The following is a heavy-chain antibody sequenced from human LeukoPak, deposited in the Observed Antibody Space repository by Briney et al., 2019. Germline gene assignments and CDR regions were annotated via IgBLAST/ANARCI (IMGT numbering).Heavy chain of an antibody. CDR2: ISSDGGRT. J-gene: IGHJ4*02. V-gene: IGHV3-64D*09. CDR1: GFTFRTYS. CDR3: VKDRLGPPSTPFDY. D-gene: IGHD2-2*01. Sequence: GGSLTLSCSASGFTFRTYSMHWVRQVPGNGLEYVSAISSDGGRTYYADAVKGRFTISRDNSKNTVFLQMSSLRADDTALYYCVKDRLGPPSTPFDYWGQGTLVTVSS.